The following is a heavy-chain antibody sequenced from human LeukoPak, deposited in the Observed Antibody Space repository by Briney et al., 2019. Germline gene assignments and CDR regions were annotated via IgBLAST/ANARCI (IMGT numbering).Heavy chain of an antibody. CDR3: AKGMITFGGDFHY. V-gene: IGHV3-7*01. CDR1: GFTFSSYW. CDR2: IKQDGSEK. D-gene: IGHD3-16*01. Sequence: PGGSLRLSCAASGFTFSSYWMSWVRQAPGKGLEWVANIKQDGSEKYYVDSVKGRFTISRDNAKNSLYLQMNSLRAEDTAVYYCAKGMITFGGDFHYWGQGTLVTVSS. J-gene: IGHJ4*02.